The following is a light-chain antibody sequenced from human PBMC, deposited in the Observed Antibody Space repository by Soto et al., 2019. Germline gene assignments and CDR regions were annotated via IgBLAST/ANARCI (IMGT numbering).Light chain of an antibody. CDR1: QSVSSN. CDR2: GAS. CDR3: QQYNNWPPWT. Sequence: EILMTQSPATLSVSPGERATLSCRASQSVSSNLAWYQQKPGQAPRLLIYGASTRATGIPARFSGSGSGTEFTLTISSLQSEDFCSYYCQQYNNWPPWTFGQGTKVEIK. V-gene: IGKV3-15*01. J-gene: IGKJ1*01.